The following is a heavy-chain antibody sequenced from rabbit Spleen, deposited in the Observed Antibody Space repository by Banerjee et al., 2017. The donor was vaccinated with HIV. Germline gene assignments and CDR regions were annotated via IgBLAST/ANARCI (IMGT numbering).Heavy chain of an antibody. D-gene: IGHD4-1*01. CDR2: IYAAKGST. Sequence: QEQLTETGGGLVQPGGSLTLSCKASGIDFTNYYISWVRQAPGKGLEWIGIIYAAKGSTDYASWVNGRFTISSNNAQSTVDLKMTSLTAADTATYFCARAIVPWLGLTRLDLWGQGTLVT. V-gene: IGHV1S43*01. CDR1: GIDFTNYY. J-gene: IGHJ3*01. CDR3: ARAIVPWLGLTRLDL.